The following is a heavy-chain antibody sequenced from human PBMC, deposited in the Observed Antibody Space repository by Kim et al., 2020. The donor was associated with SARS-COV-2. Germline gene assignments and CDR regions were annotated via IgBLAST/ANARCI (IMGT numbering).Heavy chain of an antibody. Sequence: SETLSLTCAVYGGSFSGYYWSWIRQPPGKGLEWIGEINHSGSTNYNPSLKSRVTISVDTSKNQFSLKLRSVTAADTAVYYCARGSEGITMIVVVKPYYYAMDVWGQGTTVTVSS. D-gene: IGHD3-22*01. CDR1: GGSFSGYY. V-gene: IGHV4-34*01. J-gene: IGHJ6*02. CDR3: ARGSEGITMIVVVKPYYYAMDV. CDR2: INHSGST.